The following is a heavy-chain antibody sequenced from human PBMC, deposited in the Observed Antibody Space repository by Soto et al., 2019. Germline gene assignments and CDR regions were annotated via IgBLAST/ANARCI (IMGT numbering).Heavy chain of an antibody. CDR2: INSDGSST. V-gene: IGHV3-74*01. J-gene: IGHJ3*02. CDR1: GFTFSSYW. CDR3: ARVGVVITTDAFDI. D-gene: IGHD3-22*01. Sequence: GGSLRLSCAASGFTFSSYWMHWVRQAPGKGLVWVSRINSDGSSTSYADSVKGRFTISRDNAKNTLYLQMNSLRAEDTTVYYCARVGVVITTDAFDIWGQGTMVTVSS.